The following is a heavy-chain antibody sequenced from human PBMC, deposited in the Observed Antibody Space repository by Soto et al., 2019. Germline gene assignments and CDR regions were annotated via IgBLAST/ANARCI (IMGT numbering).Heavy chain of an antibody. J-gene: IGHJ4*02. CDR2: ISYDGSNK. Sequence: GSLRLSCAASAFTFSGYYMHWVRQAPGKGLEWVAVISYDGSNKNYAHSVKGRFTISRDNSKNTLYLQTNSLRAEDTAVYYCARGGYYYDSSGFLLWGQGTLVTVSS. V-gene: IGHV3-30-3*01. D-gene: IGHD3-22*01. CDR1: AFTFSGYY. CDR3: ARGGYYYDSSGFLL.